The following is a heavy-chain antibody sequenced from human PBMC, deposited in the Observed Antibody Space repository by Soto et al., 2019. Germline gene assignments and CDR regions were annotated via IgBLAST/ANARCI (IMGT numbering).Heavy chain of an antibody. V-gene: IGHV1-8*01. CDR2: MNPNSGNT. CDR1: GYMFREND. CDR3: VRAPLDYYSADYSDN. D-gene: IGHD2-21*01. Sequence: QVQLVQSGAEVKRPGASVTVSCKASGYMFRENDINWVRQATGQGLEWMGWMNPNSGNTGYAQKYQGRVIMTRDTSTSTAYIELSSLRSEDTAVYFCVRAPLDYYSADYSDNWGQVTPVIVSS. J-gene: IGHJ4*02.